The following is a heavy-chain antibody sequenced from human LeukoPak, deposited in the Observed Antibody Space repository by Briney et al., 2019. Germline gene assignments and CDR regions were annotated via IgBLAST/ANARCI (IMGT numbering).Heavy chain of an antibody. CDR3: PRGGSYLSAFDI. CDR2: ISGSGGST. CDR1: GFTLRRYC. J-gene: IGHJ3*02. V-gene: IGHV3-23*01. D-gene: IGHD1-26*01. Sequence: GGSLRLSCAPSGFTLRRYCMRWVHQAPRKGREWVAGISGSGGSTYYADSVKGRLTISRDNSKTTLYLQMNSLRAEDTAVYSCPRGGSYLSAFDIWGQGTMVTVSS.